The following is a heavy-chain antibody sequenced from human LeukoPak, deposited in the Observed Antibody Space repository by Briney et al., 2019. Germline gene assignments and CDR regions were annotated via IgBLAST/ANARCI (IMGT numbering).Heavy chain of an antibody. CDR3: ARYVVGGGLDP. CDR2: INPSGGST. V-gene: IGHV1-46*01. CDR1: GYTFTSYY. Sequence: ASVKVSCKASGYTFTSYYMHWVRQAPGQGLEWMGIINPSGGSTSYAQKFQGRVPMTRDTSTSTVYMELSSLRSEDTAVYYCARYVVGGGLDPWGQGTLVTVSS. D-gene: IGHD4-23*01. J-gene: IGHJ5*02.